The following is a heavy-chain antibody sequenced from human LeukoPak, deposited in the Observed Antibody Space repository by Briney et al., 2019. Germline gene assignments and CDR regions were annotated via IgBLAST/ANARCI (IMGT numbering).Heavy chain of an antibody. CDR2: INHSGST. J-gene: IGHJ3*02. CDR3: TRSTNLEAFDI. Sequence: SETLSLTCAVYGGSFSGYYWSWIRQPPGKGLEWIGEINHSGSTNYNPSLKSRVTISVDTSKNQFSLKLSSVTTADTAVYYCTRSTNLEAFDIWGQGTMVTVSS. V-gene: IGHV4-34*01. CDR1: GGSFSGYY. D-gene: IGHD2-8*01.